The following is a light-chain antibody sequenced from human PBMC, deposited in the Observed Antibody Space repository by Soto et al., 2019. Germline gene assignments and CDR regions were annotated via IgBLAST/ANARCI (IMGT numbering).Light chain of an antibody. CDR2: DVS. CDR3: SSYGASITL. Sequence: QSALTQPASVSGSPGQAITIPCTGTSNDIGGYNYVSWYQQHPGKVPKLMIFDVSYRPSGISDRFSGSKSGNTASLTISGLQPEDEADYYCSSYGASITLFGGGTKLTVL. CDR1: SNDIGGYNY. V-gene: IGLV2-14*03. J-gene: IGLJ2*01.